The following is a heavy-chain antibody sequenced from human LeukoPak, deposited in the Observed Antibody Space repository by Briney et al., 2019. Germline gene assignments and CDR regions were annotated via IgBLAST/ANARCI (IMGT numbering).Heavy chain of an antibody. CDR3: ARDLGHYYDILTGYPALSEDYYYYYYMDV. J-gene: IGHJ6*03. D-gene: IGHD3-9*01. CDR1: GYTFTGYY. V-gene: IGHV1-18*04. CDR2: ISAYNGNT. Sequence: ASVKVSCKASGYTFTGYYMHWVRQAPGQGLEWMGWISAYNGNTNYAQKLQGRVTMTTDTSTSTAYMELRSLRSDDTAVYYCARDLGHYYDILTGYPALSEDYYYYYYMDVWGKGTTVTVSS.